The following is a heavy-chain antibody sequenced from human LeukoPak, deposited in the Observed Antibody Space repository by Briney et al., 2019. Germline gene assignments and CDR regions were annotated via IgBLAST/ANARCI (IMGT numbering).Heavy chain of an antibody. V-gene: IGHV3-33*01. CDR2: IWYDGSNK. CDR3: ARAQPEYYDILTGYYIPPIDY. D-gene: IGHD3-9*01. Sequence: GGSLRLSCAASGFTFSSYGMHWVRQAPGKGLEWVAVIWYDGSNKYYADSVKGRFTISRDNSKSTLYLQMNSLRAEDTAVYYCARAQPEYYDILTGYYIPPIDYWGQGTLVTVSS. J-gene: IGHJ4*02. CDR1: GFTFSSYG.